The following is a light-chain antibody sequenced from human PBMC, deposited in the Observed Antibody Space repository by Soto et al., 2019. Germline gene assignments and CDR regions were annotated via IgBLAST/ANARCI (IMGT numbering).Light chain of an antibody. J-gene: IGKJ2*01. Sequence: DIQMTQSPSTLSASVGDRVTITCRASQSISSWLAWYQQKPGKAPKVLIYKASSLESGVPPRFSGSGSGTEFXLTIXXXXXXXXATYYCQQYDSYPYTFGQGTKLE. V-gene: IGKV1-5*03. CDR2: KAS. CDR1: QSISSW. CDR3: QQYDSYPYT.